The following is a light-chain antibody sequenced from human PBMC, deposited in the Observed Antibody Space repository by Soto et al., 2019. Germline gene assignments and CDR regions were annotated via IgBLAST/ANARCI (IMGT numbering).Light chain of an antibody. CDR2: AAS. Sequence: DIQMTQSPSSLSASVGDRVTITCRASQSISSYLNWYQQKPGKAPKRLIYAASSLQSGVPSRFSGSGSGTEFTLTISSPQPEDFATYHGLQSYSTPPLTFGGGTKVEIK. CDR1: QSISSY. V-gene: IGKV1-39*01. CDR3: LQSYSTPPLT. J-gene: IGKJ4*01.